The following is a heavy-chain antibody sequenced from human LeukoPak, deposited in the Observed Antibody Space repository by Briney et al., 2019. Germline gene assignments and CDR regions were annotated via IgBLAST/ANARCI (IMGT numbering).Heavy chain of an antibody. Sequence: PGGSLRLSCAASGFTFSKYAMSWVRQAPGKGLEWVSGISASGDSTRHADSVKGRITISRDNSKNTVYLQMNSLRAEDTAVYYCARGNSGFDYWGQGTLVTVSS. CDR3: ARGNSGFDY. CDR2: ISASGDST. D-gene: IGHD6-19*01. CDR1: GFTFSKYA. J-gene: IGHJ4*02. V-gene: IGHV3-23*01.